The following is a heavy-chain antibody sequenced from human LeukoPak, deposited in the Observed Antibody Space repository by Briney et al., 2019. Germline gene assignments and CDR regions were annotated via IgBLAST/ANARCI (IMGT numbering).Heavy chain of an antibody. CDR3: ARNWFDP. V-gene: IGHV3-53*05. J-gene: IGHJ5*02. Sequence: GGSLRLPCAASGFTVSSDYMSWVRQAPGKGLEWVSVIYSGGSTYYADSVKGRFTISRDKSKNTVHLQMNSLRFEDTAMYYCARNWFDPWGQGTLVTVSS. CDR2: IYSGGST. CDR1: GFTVSSDY.